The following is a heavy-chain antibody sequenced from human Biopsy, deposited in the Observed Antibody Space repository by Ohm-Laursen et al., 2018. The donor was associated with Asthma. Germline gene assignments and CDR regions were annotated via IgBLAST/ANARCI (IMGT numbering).Heavy chain of an antibody. Sequence: SLRLSCSASGFSFSNFAIHWVRQAPGKGLEWVGVISKDASTQDYADSVKGRFTMARDNSKNTLDLRMNSLREEDTAVYYCVRDGTDDASDIWGQGTVVSVSS. V-gene: IGHV3-30*01. CDR3: VRDGTDDASDI. CDR1: GFSFSNFA. D-gene: IGHD1-1*01. CDR2: ISKDASTQ. J-gene: IGHJ3*02.